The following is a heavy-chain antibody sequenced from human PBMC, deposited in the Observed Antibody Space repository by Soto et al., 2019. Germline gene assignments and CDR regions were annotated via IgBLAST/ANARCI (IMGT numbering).Heavy chain of an antibody. CDR2: IYYSGST. Sequence: SETLSLTCTVSGGSISSYYWSWIRQPPGKGLEWIGYIYYSGSTNYNPSLKSRVTISVDTSKNQFSLKLSSVTAADTAVYYCARDIMGTNYYYYGMDVWVQGTTVTVSS. D-gene: IGHD2-8*01. CDR3: ARDIMGTNYYYYGMDV. V-gene: IGHV4-59*01. J-gene: IGHJ6*02. CDR1: GGSISSYY.